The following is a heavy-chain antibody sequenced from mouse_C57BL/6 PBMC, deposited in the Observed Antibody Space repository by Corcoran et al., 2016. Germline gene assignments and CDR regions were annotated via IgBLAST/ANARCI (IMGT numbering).Heavy chain of an antibody. Sequence: QVQLQQSGAELVKPGASVKISCKASGYAFSSYWMNWVKQRPGKGLEWIGQIYPGDGDTNYNGKFKGKATLTADKSSSTAYMQLSSLTSEDSAVYFCARVYSNYGDYAMDYWGQGTSVTVSS. CDR3: ARVYSNYGDYAMDY. CDR2: IYPGDGDT. D-gene: IGHD2-5*01. J-gene: IGHJ4*01. CDR1: GYAFSSYW. V-gene: IGHV1-80*01.